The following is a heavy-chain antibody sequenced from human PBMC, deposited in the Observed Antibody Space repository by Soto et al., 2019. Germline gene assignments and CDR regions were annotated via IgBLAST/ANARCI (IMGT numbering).Heavy chain of an antibody. Sequence: QVQLVQSGAEVKKLGASVKVSCKASGYTFTSYDINWVRQATGQGLEWMGWMNPNSGNTGYAQKFQGRVTMTRNTSISTAYMELSSLRSEDTAVYYCARASLRQWLAWGDAFDIWGQGTMVTVSS. CDR1: GYTFTSYD. CDR3: ARASLRQWLAWGDAFDI. J-gene: IGHJ3*02. V-gene: IGHV1-8*01. CDR2: MNPNSGNT. D-gene: IGHD6-19*01.